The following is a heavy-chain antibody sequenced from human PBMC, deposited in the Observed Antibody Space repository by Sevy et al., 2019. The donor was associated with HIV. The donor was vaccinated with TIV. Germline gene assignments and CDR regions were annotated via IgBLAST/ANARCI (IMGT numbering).Heavy chain of an antibody. CDR1: GGSFSGYY. Sequence: SETLSLTCAVYGGSFSGYYWSWIRQPPGKGLEWIGEINHSGSTNYNPSLKSRVTISVDTSKNQFSLKLSSVTAADTAVYYCARGKLYSNYLYYYYYGMDVWGPGTTVTVSS. J-gene: IGHJ6*02. D-gene: IGHD4-4*01. CDR3: ARGKLYSNYLYYYYYGMDV. CDR2: INHSGST. V-gene: IGHV4-34*01.